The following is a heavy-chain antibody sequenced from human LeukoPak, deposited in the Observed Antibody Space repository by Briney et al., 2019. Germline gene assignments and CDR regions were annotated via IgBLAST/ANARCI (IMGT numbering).Heavy chain of an antibody. CDR3: ARGGVAAAGKYYFDY. CDR2: MNPNSGNI. V-gene: IGHV1-8*01. Sequence: ASVKVSCKASGYTFTSYDINWVRQATGQGLEWMGWMNPNSGNIGYAQNFQGRVTMTRNTSTSTAYMELSSLRSEDTAVYYCARGGVAAAGKYYFDYWGQGTLVTVSS. J-gene: IGHJ4*02. D-gene: IGHD6-13*01. CDR1: GYTFTSYD.